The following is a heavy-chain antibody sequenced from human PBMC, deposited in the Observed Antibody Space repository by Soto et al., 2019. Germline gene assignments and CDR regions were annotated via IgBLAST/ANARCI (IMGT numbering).Heavy chain of an antibody. CDR3: ARVNQRITIVGVVIPQYYYYGMDV. J-gene: IGHJ6*02. CDR2: IIPIFGTA. D-gene: IGHD3-3*01. CDR1: GGTFSSYA. V-gene: IGHV1-69*01. Sequence: QVQLVQSGAEVKKPGSSVKVSCKASGGTFSSYAISWVRQAPGQGLEWMGGIIPIFGTANYAQKFQGRVTITADESTSTAYMELSSLRSEDTAVYYCARVNQRITIVGVVIPQYYYYGMDVWGQGTTVTVSS.